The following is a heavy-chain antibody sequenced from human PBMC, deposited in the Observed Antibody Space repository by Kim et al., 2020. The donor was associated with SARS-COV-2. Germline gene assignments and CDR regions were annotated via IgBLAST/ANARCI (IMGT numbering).Heavy chain of an antibody. Sequence: SVKVSCKASGGTFSSYAISWVRQAPGQGLEWMGRIIPILGIANYAQKFQGRVTITADKSTSTAYMELSSLRSEDTAVYYCARVSTHYYDSSDYYYYYGMDVWGQGTTVTVSS. CDR3: ARVSTHYYDSSDYYYYYGMDV. D-gene: IGHD3-22*01. CDR1: GGTFSSYA. CDR2: IIPILGIA. V-gene: IGHV1-69*04. J-gene: IGHJ6*02.